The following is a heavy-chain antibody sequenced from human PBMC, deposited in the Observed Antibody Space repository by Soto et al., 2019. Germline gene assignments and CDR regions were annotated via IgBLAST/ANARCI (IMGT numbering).Heavy chain of an antibody. CDR3: ARAASTRVYDFWSGPPEYYYYYYGMDV. CDR1: GGSISSYY. J-gene: IGHJ6*02. CDR2: IYYSGST. Sequence: PSETLSLTCTVSGGSISSYYWSWIRQPPGKGLEWIGYIYYSGSTNYNPSLKSRVTISVDTSKNQFSLKLSSVTAADTAVYYCARAASTRVYDFWSGPPEYYYYYYGMDVWGQGTTVTVSS. D-gene: IGHD3-3*01. V-gene: IGHV4-59*08.